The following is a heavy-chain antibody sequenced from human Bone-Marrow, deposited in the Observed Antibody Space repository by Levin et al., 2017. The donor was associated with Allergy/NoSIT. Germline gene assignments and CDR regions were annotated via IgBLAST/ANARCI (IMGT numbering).Heavy chain of an antibody. CDR3: ARESVLWFGEWIGARYYYYGMDV. J-gene: IGHJ6*02. CDR2: ISYDGSNK. Sequence: GESLKISCAASGFTFSSYAMHWVRQAPGKGLEWVAVISYDGSNKYYADSVKGRFTISRDNSKNTLYLQMNSLRAEDTAVYYCARESVLWFGEWIGARYYYYGMDVWGQGTTVTVSS. CDR1: GFTFSSYA. V-gene: IGHV3-30*04. D-gene: IGHD3-10*01.